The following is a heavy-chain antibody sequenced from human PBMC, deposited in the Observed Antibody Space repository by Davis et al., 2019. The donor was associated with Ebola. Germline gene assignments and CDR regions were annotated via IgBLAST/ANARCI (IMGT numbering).Heavy chain of an antibody. Sequence: GESLKISCAASGFTFSSYSMNWVRQAPGKGLEWVSYISSSSSTIYYADSVKGRFTISRDNAKNSLYLQMNSLRDEDTAVYYCAREDGDYEGSFFDYWGQGTLVTVSS. V-gene: IGHV3-48*02. CDR3: AREDGDYEGSFFDY. CDR1: GFTFSSYS. CDR2: ISSSSSTI. J-gene: IGHJ4*02. D-gene: IGHD4-17*01.